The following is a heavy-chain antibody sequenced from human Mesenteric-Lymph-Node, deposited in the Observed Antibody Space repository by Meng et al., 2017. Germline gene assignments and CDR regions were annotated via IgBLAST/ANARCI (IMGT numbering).Heavy chain of an antibody. D-gene: IGHD3-3*01. J-gene: IGHJ4*02. CDR3: ASKEYYDPHRLDF. CDR2: IYHSGST. Sequence: QVQRQESGPGLVKPSGTLSLTCTVSGGSITSTTWWSWVRQPPGKGLEWVGEIYHSGSTNFNPSLKSRVSISLDKSKNQFSLKLTSVTAADTAVYYCASKEYYDPHRLDFWGLGTLVTVSS. CDR1: GGSITSTTW. V-gene: IGHV4-4*02.